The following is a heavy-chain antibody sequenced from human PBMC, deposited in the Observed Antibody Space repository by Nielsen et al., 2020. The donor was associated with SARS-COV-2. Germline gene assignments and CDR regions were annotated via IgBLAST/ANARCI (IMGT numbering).Heavy chain of an antibody. J-gene: IGHJ4*02. D-gene: IGHD6-19*01. CDR2: ITWNSGST. V-gene: IGHV3-9*01. CDR1: GFRFDDHA. CDR3: AKENKDSRGWPN. Sequence: SLKISCAASGFRFDDHAMQWVRQAPGKGLEWVSGITWNSGSTDYADSVKGRFTISRDNAKNSLYLQMNSLRAEDTALYYCAKENKDSRGWPNWGQGTLVTVSS.